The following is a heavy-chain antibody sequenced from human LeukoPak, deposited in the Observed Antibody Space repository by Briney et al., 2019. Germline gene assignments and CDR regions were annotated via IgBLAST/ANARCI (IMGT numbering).Heavy chain of an antibody. D-gene: IGHD6-13*01. CDR3: AKGSSSHGSYYYYGMDV. V-gene: IGHV3-30*02. Sequence: PGGSLRLSCAASGFTFSSYGMHWVRQAPGKGLEWVGIIRSDGTNKYYADSVKGRFTISRDNSKNTLYLQINSLRAEDTAVYYCAKGSSSHGSYYYYGMDVWGQGTTVTVSS. CDR2: IRSDGTNK. CDR1: GFTFSSYG. J-gene: IGHJ6*02.